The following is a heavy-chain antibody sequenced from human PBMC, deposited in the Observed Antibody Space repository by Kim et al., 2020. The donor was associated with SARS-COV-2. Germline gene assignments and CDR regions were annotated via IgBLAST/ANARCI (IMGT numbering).Heavy chain of an antibody. CDR2: ISAYNGNT. D-gene: IGHD6-19*01. J-gene: IGHJ6*02. CDR3: ARSIAVAGLVSGMDV. CDR1: GYTFTSYG. Sequence: ASVKVSCKASGYTFTSYGISWVRQAPGQGLEWMGWISAYNGNTNYAQKLQGRVTMTTDTSTSTAYMELRSLRSDDTAVYYCARSIAVAGLVSGMDVWGQGTTVTVSS. V-gene: IGHV1-18*04.